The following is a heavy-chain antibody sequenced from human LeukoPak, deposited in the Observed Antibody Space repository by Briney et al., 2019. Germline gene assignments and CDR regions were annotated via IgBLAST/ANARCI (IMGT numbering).Heavy chain of an antibody. Sequence: PGGSLRLSCAASGFTFSSYGMHWVRQAPGKGLEWVAFIRYDGSNKYYADSVKGRFTISRDNSKNTLYLQMNSLRAEDTAVYHCAKDFLYYDSSGYYHEVTDYWGQGTLVTVSS. D-gene: IGHD3-22*01. CDR1: GFTFSSYG. CDR2: IRYDGSNK. J-gene: IGHJ4*02. V-gene: IGHV3-30*02. CDR3: AKDFLYYDSSGYYHEVTDY.